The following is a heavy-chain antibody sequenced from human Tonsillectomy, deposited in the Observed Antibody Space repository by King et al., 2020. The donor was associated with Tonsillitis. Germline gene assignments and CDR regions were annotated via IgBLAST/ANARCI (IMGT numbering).Heavy chain of an antibody. Sequence: VQLVESGAEVKKPGESLRISCKGSGYSFPNYLIGWVRQMPGKGLEWMGIIYAGDSDTRYSPSFPGQVTISADKSISTAYLQWSSLKASDTAMYYCARRKYYLDTSAWDRSYYFDYWGQGTLVTVSS. CDR3: ARRKYYLDTSAWDRSYYFDY. CDR2: IYAGDSDT. CDR1: GYSFPNYL. V-gene: IGHV5-51*03. J-gene: IGHJ4*02. D-gene: IGHD3-22*01.